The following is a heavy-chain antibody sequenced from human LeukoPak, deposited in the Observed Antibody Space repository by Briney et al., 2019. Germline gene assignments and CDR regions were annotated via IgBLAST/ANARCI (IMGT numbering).Heavy chain of an antibody. CDR3: ARAGSVDTNLPGY. Sequence: PGGSLRLSCAASGFTFSSYAISWVRQAPGQGLEWMGRIIPILGIANYAQKFQGRVTITADKSTSTAYMELSSLRSEDTAVYYCARAGSVDTNLPGYWGQGTLVTVSS. J-gene: IGHJ4*02. CDR1: GFTFSSYA. D-gene: IGHD5-18*01. CDR2: IIPILGIA. V-gene: IGHV1-69*04.